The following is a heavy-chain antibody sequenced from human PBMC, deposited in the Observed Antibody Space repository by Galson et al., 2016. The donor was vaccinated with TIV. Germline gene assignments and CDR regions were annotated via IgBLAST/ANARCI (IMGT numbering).Heavy chain of an antibody. Sequence: SLRLSCAASGFTFGDFAMSWVRQAPRKGLEWVGFIRSRAYGGTTEYAASVKGRFTISRDDSKRIAYLQMNSLKTEDTAVYYCTTFGVASRYYYYHAMDVWGLGTTVIVSS. CDR1: GFTFGDFA. J-gene: IGHJ6*02. D-gene: IGHD3-3*01. CDR3: TTFGVASRYYYYHAMDV. CDR2: IRSRAYGGTT. V-gene: IGHV3-49*04.